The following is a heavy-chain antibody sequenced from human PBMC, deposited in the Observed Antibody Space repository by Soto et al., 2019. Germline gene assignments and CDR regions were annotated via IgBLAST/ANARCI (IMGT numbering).Heavy chain of an antibody. CDR2: VSDSGNT. Sequence: QVQLQESGPGLVKPPETLSLTCTVSGRSISTYFWSWIRQPPGKGLEWIGYVSDSGNTKYNPSLKSRVSMSLGTSRNHLSLRLTSVTAADTAVYYCARAYYGGTSRFDFWGQGTLVTVSS. CDR1: GRSISTYF. J-gene: IGHJ4*02. V-gene: IGHV4-59*01. D-gene: IGHD4-17*01. CDR3: ARAYYGGTSRFDF.